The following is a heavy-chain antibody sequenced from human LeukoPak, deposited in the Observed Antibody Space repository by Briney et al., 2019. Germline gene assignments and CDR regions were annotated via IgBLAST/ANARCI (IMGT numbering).Heavy chain of an antibody. Sequence: PGGSLRLSCTVSGFTVSSNSMSWVRQAPGKGLEWVSFIYSDNTHYSDSVKGGFTISRDNSKNTLYLQMNSLRAEDTAVYYCAGRAGAYSHPYDYWGQGTLVTVSS. CDR3: AGRAGAYSHPYDY. V-gene: IGHV3-53*01. CDR2: IYSDNT. J-gene: IGHJ4*02. CDR1: GFTVSSNS. D-gene: IGHD4/OR15-4a*01.